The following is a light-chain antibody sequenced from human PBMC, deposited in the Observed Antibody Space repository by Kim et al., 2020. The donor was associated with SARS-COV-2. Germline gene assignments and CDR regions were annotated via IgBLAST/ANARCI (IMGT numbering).Light chain of an antibody. J-gene: IGKJ1*01. CDR2: GAS. CDR3: QQYGSSPWT. CDR1: QSGSSSY. V-gene: IGKV3-20*01. Sequence: YTGERATLSCRASQSGSSSYLAWYQQKPGQAPRLLIYGASSRATGIPDRFSGSGSGTDFTLTISRLEPEDFAVYYCQQYGSSPWTFGQGTKVDIK.